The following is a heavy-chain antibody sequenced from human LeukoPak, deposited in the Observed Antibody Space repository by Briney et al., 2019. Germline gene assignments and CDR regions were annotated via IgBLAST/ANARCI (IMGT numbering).Heavy chain of an antibody. CDR1: DASVTTYS. CDR3: ARDHYGSGSYKAYFDY. Sequence: SETLSLTCTVSDASVTTYSWSWLRQHAGKGMEWLGLVYSSGATTYNPSLKSRVTISADTSKNQFSLKLPSVTAADTAVYYCARDHYGSGSYKAYFDYWGHGIQVTVSS. D-gene: IGHD3-10*01. V-gene: IGHV4-4*07. J-gene: IGHJ4*01. CDR2: VYSSGAT.